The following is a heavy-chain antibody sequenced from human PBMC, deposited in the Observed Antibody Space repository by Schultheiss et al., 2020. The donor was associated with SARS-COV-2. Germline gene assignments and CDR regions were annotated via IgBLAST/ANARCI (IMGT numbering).Heavy chain of an antibody. CDR1: GDSVSSNSAA. CDR3: ARDIDAARILIYYYGMDV. J-gene: IGHJ6*02. CDR2: TYYRSKWYN. D-gene: IGHD6-6*01. V-gene: IGHV6-1*01. Sequence: SQTLSLTCAISGDSVSSNSAAWNWIRQSPSRGLEWLGRTYYRSKWYNDYAVSVKSRITINPDTSKNQFSLQLNSVTPEDTAVYYCARDIDAARILIYYYGMDVWGQGTTVTVSS.